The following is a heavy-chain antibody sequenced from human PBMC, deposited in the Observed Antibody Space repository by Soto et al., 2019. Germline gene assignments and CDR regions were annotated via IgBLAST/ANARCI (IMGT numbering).Heavy chain of an antibody. D-gene: IGHD1-1*01. CDR1: GFDVTTNC. CDR2: VCTGGAT. V-gene: IGHV3-53*01. Sequence: PVGSLRLSCVGSGFDVTTNCMRWVRQAPGKGLECVSIVCTGGATHYADSVKGRFTISRDSSKNTVHLQMNNVRAEDTAVYYCVRDKRTISGIFPGYWGQGTQVTVS. CDR3: VRDKRTISGIFPGY. J-gene: IGHJ4*02.